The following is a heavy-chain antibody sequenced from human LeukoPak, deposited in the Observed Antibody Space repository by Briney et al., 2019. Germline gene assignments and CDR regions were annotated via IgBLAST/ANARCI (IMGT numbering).Heavy chain of an antibody. D-gene: IGHD2-2*01. CDR1: GFTFSSYA. V-gene: IGHV3-23*01. CDR2: ISGSGGST. CDR3: ANKYQLLLSFDY. Sequence: GRSLRLSCAASGFTFSSYAMSWVRQAPGKGLEWVSAISGSGGSTYYADSVKGRFTISRDNSKNTLYLQMNSLRAEDTAVYYCANKYQLLLSFDYWGQGTLVTVSS. J-gene: IGHJ4*02.